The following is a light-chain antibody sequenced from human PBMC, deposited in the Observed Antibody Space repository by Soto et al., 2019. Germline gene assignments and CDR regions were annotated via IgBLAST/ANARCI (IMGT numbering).Light chain of an antibody. CDR3: ASYTSSSTSVI. CDR1: STDIGVYDY. J-gene: IGLJ2*01. Sequence: QSVLTQPASVSGSPGQSITISCTGSSTDIGVYDYVSWYQHHPGRAPKLMIYEVNNRPSGISSRFSGSKSGNTASLTISGLQAEDEADYYCASYTSSSTSVIFGRGTKVTVL. CDR2: EVN. V-gene: IGLV2-14*01.